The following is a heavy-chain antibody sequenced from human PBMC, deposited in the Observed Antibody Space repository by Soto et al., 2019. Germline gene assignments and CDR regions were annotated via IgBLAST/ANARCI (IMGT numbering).Heavy chain of an antibody. J-gene: IGHJ3*02. CDR2: ISYDGSNK. D-gene: IGHD3-16*01. CDR3: AKGRRFGGDLPLEDAFDI. V-gene: IGHV3-30*18. CDR1: GFTFSSYG. Sequence: QVQLVEFGGGVVQPGRSLRLSCAASGFTFSSYGMHWVRQAPGKGLEWVAVISYDGSNKYYADSVKGRFTISRDNSKNTLYLQMNSLRAEDTAVYYCAKGRRFGGDLPLEDAFDIWGQGTMVTVSS.